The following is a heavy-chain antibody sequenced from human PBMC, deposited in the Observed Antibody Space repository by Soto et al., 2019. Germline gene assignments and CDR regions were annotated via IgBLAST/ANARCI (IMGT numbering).Heavy chain of an antibody. CDR3: AKDPTVTTFSVLGY. CDR2: ISGSGGST. V-gene: IGHV3-23*01. Sequence: GGSLRLSCAASGFTFSSYAMSWVRQAPGKGLEWVSAISGSGGSTYYADSVKGRFTISRNNSKNTLYLQMNSLRAEDTAVYYWAKDPTVTTFSVLGYWGQGPLVTVSS. CDR1: GFTFSSYA. D-gene: IGHD4-17*01. J-gene: IGHJ4*02.